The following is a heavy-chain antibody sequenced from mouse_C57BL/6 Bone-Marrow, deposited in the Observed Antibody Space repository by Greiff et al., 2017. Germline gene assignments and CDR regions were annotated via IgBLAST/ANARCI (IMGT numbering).Heavy chain of an antibody. Sequence: VQLQQSGAELVRPGASVKLSCTASGFNIKDDYMHWVKQRPEQGLEWIGWIDPENGVTEDASKFQGKATITADTSSNTAYLQLSSLTSEDTAVYYCTTSIYYGNPYYFDYWGQGTTLTVSS. CDR2: IDPENGVT. D-gene: IGHD2-1*01. CDR3: TTSIYYGNPYYFDY. CDR1: GFNIKDDY. J-gene: IGHJ2*01. V-gene: IGHV14-4*01.